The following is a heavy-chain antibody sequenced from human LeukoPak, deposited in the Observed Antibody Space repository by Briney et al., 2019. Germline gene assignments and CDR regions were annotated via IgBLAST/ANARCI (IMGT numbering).Heavy chain of an antibody. CDR1: EFTFSDYY. V-gene: IGHV3-11*01. Sequence: GGSLRLSCAASEFTFSDYYMSWIRQAPGKGLEWVSYISYSGDTIYYADSVKGRFTVSRDNAKNSLYLQMNSLRAEDTALYYCAKSNVDTAMVTGDAFDIWGQGTMVTVSS. CDR3: AKSNVDTAMVTGDAFDI. CDR2: ISYSGDTI. J-gene: IGHJ3*02. D-gene: IGHD5-18*01.